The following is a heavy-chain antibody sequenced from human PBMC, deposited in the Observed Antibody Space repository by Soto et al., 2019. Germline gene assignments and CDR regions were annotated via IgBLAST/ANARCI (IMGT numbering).Heavy chain of an antibody. CDR2: ISGSGGST. V-gene: IGHV3-23*01. J-gene: IGHJ5*02. Sequence: EVQLLESGGGLVQPGGSLRLSCAASGFTFSSYAMSWVRQAPGKGLEWVSAISGSGGSTYYADSVKGRFTISRDNSKNTLYQQMNSLRAEETAVYYCAKDRRGYCSSTSCFDWFDPWGQGTLVTVSS. CDR1: GFTFSSYA. D-gene: IGHD2-2*01. CDR3: AKDRRGYCSSTSCFDWFDP.